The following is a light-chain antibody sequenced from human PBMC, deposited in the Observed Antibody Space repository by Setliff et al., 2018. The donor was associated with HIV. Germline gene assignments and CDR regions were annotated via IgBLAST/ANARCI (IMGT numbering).Light chain of an antibody. V-gene: IGLV2-23*02. CDR3: CSYAGSSTV. Sequence: QSALAQPASVSGSPGQSITISCTGTSSDVGNYKLVSCYQQHPGKAPKLMIYEVSKRPSGVSNRFSGSKSGNTASLTISGLQAEDEADYFCCSYAGSSTVFGTGTKVTVL. J-gene: IGLJ1*01. CDR1: SSDVGNYKL. CDR2: EVS.